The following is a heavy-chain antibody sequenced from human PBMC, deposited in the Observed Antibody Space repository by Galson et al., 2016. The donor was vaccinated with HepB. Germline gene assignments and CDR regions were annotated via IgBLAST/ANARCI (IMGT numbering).Heavy chain of an antibody. V-gene: IGHV1-18*01. CDR1: GYTFTSYG. J-gene: IGHJ4*02. CDR3: AREYSSNWYFDF. Sequence: SVKVSCKASGYTFTSYGIIWVRQAPGQGLEWMGWISGYNGNTDYAQKFQGYITISADRSINTAYLQWSLKASDTAIYYCAREYSSNWYFDFWGQGTLVTVSS. D-gene: IGHD6-13*01. CDR2: ISGYNGNT.